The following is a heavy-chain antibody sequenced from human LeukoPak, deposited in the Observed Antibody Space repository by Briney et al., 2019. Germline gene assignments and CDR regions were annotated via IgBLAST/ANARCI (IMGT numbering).Heavy chain of an antibody. Sequence: PGGSLRLSCAASGFTFSSYSMNWVRQAPGKGLEWVSSISSSSSYIYYADSVKGRFTISRDNAKNSLYLQMNSLRAEDTAVYYCAKDYYGSGSYYNPWFDPWGQGTLVTVSS. CDR1: GFTFSSYS. CDR3: AKDYYGSGSYYNPWFDP. D-gene: IGHD3-10*01. J-gene: IGHJ5*02. V-gene: IGHV3-21*01. CDR2: ISSSSSYI.